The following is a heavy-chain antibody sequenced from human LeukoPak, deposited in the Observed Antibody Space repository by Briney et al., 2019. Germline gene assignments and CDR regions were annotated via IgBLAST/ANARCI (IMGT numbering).Heavy chain of an antibody. J-gene: IGHJ3*01. Sequence: GGSLRLSCTASGFTFSRHHMDWVRQAPGKGLEWVGRSRNKANGYNTQYAASVKGRFTISRDDSKNSLFLQMNSLKTEDTAVYYCARDFSAGALLFDFWGQGTMVTVSS. CDR3: ARDFSAGALLFDF. CDR2: SRNKANGYNT. V-gene: IGHV3-72*01. D-gene: IGHD6-13*01. CDR1: GFTFSRHH.